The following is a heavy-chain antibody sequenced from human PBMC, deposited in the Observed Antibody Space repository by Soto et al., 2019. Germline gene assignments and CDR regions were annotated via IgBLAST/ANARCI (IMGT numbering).Heavy chain of an antibody. D-gene: IGHD2-15*01. V-gene: IGHV1-18*01. J-gene: IGHJ5*02. Sequence: ASVKVSCKASGYTFTNYGITWVRQAPGQGLEWMGWISAYNGNTHYTQRLQGRVTMTTDTSTSTAYMELRGLRSDDTAVYYCAKVFIGRVAAPNWFDPWGQGTLVTVSS. CDR2: ISAYNGNT. CDR1: GYTFTNYG. CDR3: AKVFIGRVAAPNWFDP.